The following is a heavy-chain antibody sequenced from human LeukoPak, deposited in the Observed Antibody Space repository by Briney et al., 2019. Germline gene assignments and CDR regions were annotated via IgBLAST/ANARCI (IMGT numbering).Heavy chain of an antibody. Sequence: GGSLRLSCAASGFTVSSNYMSWVRQAPGKGLEWVSVIYSGGSTYYADSVKGRFTISRDNSKNTLYLQMNSLRAEDTAVYYCASGNIVWYYHYGMDVWGQGTTVTVSS. D-gene: IGHD5-12*01. V-gene: IGHV3-53*01. CDR1: GFTVSSNY. CDR2: IYSGGST. J-gene: IGHJ6*02. CDR3: ASGNIVWYYHYGMDV.